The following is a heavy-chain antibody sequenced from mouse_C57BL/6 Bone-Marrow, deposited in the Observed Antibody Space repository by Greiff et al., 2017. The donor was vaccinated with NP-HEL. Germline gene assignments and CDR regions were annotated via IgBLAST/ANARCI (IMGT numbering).Heavy chain of an antibody. CDR3: ARSGYYGSSSYYFDY. J-gene: IGHJ2*01. D-gene: IGHD1-1*01. V-gene: IGHV1-36*01. CDR1: GFTFTDYY. CDR2: VYPYNGGT. Sequence: EVQRVESGPVLVKPGPSVKISCKASGFTFTDYYMHWVKQSHGKSLEWIGLVYPYNGGTSYNQKFKGKATLTVDTSSSTAYMELNSLTSEDSAVYYCARSGYYGSSSYYFDYWGQGTTLTVSS.